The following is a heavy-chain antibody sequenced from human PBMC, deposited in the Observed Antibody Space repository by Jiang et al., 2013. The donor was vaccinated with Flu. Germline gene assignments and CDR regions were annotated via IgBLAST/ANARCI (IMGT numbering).Heavy chain of an antibody. V-gene: IGHV3-30*01. CDR3: ARELGGTYTGLFDS. Sequence: SGGGLVQPGGSLRLSCAASGFTFSTYSMHWARQAPGKGLEWVAVVSYTGNNKYYADSVKGRFTISRDNSKNSLYVQMNSLRTEDTAVYYCARELGGTYTGLFDSWGQGTLVAVSS. D-gene: IGHD1-26*01. CDR2: VSYTGNNK. J-gene: IGHJ4*02. CDR1: GFTFSTYS.